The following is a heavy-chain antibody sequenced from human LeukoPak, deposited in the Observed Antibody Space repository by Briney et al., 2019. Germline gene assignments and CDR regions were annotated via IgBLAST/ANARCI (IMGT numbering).Heavy chain of an antibody. CDR1: GFIFSNYG. V-gene: IGHV3-33*06. CDR3: AKNGKYYFDY. Sequence: GRSLRLFCAASGFIFSNYGMHWVRQTPGKGLEGVAVIWYDGSNKYYADSVKGRFTISRDNSKNKVYLQMNSLRAEASAVYYCAKNGKYYFDYWGQGTLVTVSS. J-gene: IGHJ4*02. CDR2: IWYDGSNK.